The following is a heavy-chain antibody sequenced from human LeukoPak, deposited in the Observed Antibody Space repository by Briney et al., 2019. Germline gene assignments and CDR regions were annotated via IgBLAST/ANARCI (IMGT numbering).Heavy chain of an antibody. CDR2: FDPEDGET. D-gene: IGHD4-17*01. V-gene: IGHV1-24*01. CDR1: GYTLTELS. Sequence: GASVKVSCKVSGYTLTELSMHWVRQAPGKGLEWMGGFDPEDGETIYAQKFQGRVTMTTDTSTSTGYMELRSLRSDDTAVYYCARGTTGAEPFWGQGTLVTVSS. CDR3: ARGTTGAEPF. J-gene: IGHJ4*01.